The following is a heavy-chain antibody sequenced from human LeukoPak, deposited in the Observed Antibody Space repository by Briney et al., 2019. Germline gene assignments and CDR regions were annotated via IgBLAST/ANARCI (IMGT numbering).Heavy chain of an antibody. Sequence: KPGGSLRLSCAASGFTFSDYYMGWIRQAPGKGLEWIGEINHSGSTNYNPSPKSRVTISVDTSKNQFSLKLSSVTAADTAVYYCARGGGLDYYYYYMDVWGKGTTVTVS. J-gene: IGHJ6*03. V-gene: IGHV4-34*01. CDR2: INHSGST. CDR1: GFTFSDYY. CDR3: ARGGGLDYYYYYMDV. D-gene: IGHD6-6*01.